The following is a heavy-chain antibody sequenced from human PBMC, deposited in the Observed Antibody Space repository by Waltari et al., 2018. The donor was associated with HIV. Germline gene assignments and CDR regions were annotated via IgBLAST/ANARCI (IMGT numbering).Heavy chain of an antibody. J-gene: IGHJ4*02. CDR3: AKDGPNLVAQWELLLLDY. CDR2: IRYDGSNK. D-gene: IGHD1-26*01. V-gene: IGHV3-30*02. Sequence: VRQAPGKGLEWVAFIRYDGSNKYYADSVKGRFTISRDNSKNTLYLQMNSLRAEDTAVYYCAKDGPNLVAQWELLLLDYWGQGTLVTVSS.